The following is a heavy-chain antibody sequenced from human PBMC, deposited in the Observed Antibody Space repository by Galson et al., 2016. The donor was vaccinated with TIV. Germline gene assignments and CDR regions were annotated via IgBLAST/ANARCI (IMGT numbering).Heavy chain of an antibody. Sequence: SLRLSCAASGFTFRDYYMSWIRQAPGKGLEWISNILTGGTIMYYADSVKGRFTIPRDNAKNSLYLQMNSLRAEDTAAYYCARFWSGYFDYWGQGILVTVSS. D-gene: IGHD3-3*01. J-gene: IGHJ4*02. CDR2: ILTGGTIM. V-gene: IGHV3-11*01. CDR1: GFTFRDYY. CDR3: ARFWSGYFDY.